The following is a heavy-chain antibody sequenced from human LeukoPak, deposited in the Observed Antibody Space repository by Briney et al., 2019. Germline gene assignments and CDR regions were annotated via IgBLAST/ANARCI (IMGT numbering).Heavy chain of an antibody. V-gene: IGHV3-49*03. J-gene: IGHJ4*02. Sequence: GGSLRLSCTASGFTFGDYAMSWFRQAPGKGLEWVGFIRSKAYGGTTEYAASVKGRFTISRDDSKSIAYLQMNSLKTEDTAVYYCTRDRGDYGDSYSDYWGQGTLVTVSS. CDR2: IRSKAYGGTT. CDR3: TRDRGDYGDSYSDY. CDR1: GFTFGDYA. D-gene: IGHD4-17*01.